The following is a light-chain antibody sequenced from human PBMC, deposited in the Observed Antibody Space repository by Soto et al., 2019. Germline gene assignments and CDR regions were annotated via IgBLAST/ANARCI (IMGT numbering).Light chain of an antibody. V-gene: IGLV1-51*02. J-gene: IGLJ2*01. Sequence: QSVLTQPPSVSAALGQTVTISCSGTSSNIGNKYVSWYQQLPGTAPKLLIYENNKRPAGIPDRFSGSKSGTSATLDITGLQTGDEDDYYCGTWDSSLSGGVFGGGTKLTVL. CDR3: GTWDSSLSGGV. CDR2: ENN. CDR1: SSNIGNKY.